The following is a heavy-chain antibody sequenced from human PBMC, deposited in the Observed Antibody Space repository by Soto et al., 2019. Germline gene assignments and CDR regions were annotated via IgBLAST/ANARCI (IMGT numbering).Heavy chain of an antibody. CDR3: SRVPRGKYGLDYFDY. Sequence: GGSLRLSCTASGVSFGDYAMSWFRQAPGKGLEWVGFIRSKTYGGTTDYAASVKGRFTISRDDSKSIAYLQMNSLKTEDTAVYFCSRVPRGKYGLDYFDYWGQGTLVTVSS. CDR2: IRSKTYGGTT. V-gene: IGHV3-49*03. CDR1: GVSFGDYA. D-gene: IGHD3-10*01. J-gene: IGHJ4*02.